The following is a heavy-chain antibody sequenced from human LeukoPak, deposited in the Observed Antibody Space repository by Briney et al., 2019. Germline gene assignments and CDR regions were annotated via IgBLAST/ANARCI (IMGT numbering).Heavy chain of an antibody. CDR2: IYSGGSGGST. CDR1: GFTVSSNY. CDR3: ATRGDYGDYWYYFDY. D-gene: IGHD4-17*01. J-gene: IGHJ4*02. Sequence: GGSLRLSCAASGFTVSSNYMSWVRQAPGKGLEWVSVIYSGGSGGSTYYADSVKGRFTIYRDNSKNTLYLQMNSLRAEDTAVYYCATRGDYGDYWYYFDYWGQGTLVTVSS. V-gene: IGHV3-53*01.